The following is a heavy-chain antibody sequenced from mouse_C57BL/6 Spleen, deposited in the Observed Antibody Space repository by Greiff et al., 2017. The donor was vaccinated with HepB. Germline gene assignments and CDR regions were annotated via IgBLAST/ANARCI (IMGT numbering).Heavy chain of an antibody. CDR1: GYTFTSSW. J-gene: IGHJ2*01. Sequence: VKLQQPGAELVKPGASVKVSCKASGYTFTSSWMHWVKQRPGQGLEWIGRIHPSDSDTNYTQTFQGKATLTGDKSSSTADMQLSSLTSEDSAVYYCAIPPTGTDYFDYWGQGTTLTVSS. CDR2: IHPSDSDT. V-gene: IGHV1-74*01. CDR3: AIPPTGTDYFDY. D-gene: IGHD4-1*02.